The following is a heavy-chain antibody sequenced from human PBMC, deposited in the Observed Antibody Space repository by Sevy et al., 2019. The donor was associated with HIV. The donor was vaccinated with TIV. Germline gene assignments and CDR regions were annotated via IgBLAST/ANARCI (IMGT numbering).Heavy chain of an antibody. CDR1: GFTFSSYS. V-gene: IGHV3-48*01. CDR2: ISSSSSTI. CDR3: AKDPPVGQLPRDY. J-gene: IGHJ4*02. D-gene: IGHD2-2*01. Sequence: GGSLRLSCAASGFTFSSYSMNWVRQAPGKGLEWVSYISSSSSTIYYADSVKGRFTISRDNAKNSLYLQMNSLRAEDTAVYYCAKDPPVGQLPRDYWGQGTLVTVSS.